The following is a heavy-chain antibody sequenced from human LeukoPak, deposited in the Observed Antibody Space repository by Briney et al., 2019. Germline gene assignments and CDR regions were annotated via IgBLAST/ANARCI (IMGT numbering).Heavy chain of an antibody. CDR2: IRCSGGST. J-gene: IGHJ4*02. D-gene: IGHD3-22*01. V-gene: IGHV3-23*01. CDR1: GFTFSNYA. Sequence: PGGSLRLSCAASGFTFSNYAMSWVRQAPGKGLEWVSGIRCSGGSTYYADSVKGRFTISRDNSKSMLYLQMNSLRAEDTAVYYCAKAYYYDSSGAFDYWGQGTLVTVSS. CDR3: AKAYYYDSSGAFDY.